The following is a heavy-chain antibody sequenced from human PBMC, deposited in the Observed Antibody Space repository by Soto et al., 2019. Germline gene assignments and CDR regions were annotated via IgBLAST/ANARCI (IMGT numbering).Heavy chain of an antibody. CDR1: GSSFPKYP. Sequence: PGGSMRLSCAASGSSFPKYPMHWVRQTPDKGLEWVAVISHDGVTKNSADSVKGRFSISRDNSRNTLYLQMNSLRAEDTAVYYCEKVFKVAVAGNDARGQGTLVTVSS. V-gene: IGHV3-30-3*01. CDR3: EKVFKVAVAGNDA. CDR2: ISHDGVTK. D-gene: IGHD6-19*01. J-gene: IGHJ5*02.